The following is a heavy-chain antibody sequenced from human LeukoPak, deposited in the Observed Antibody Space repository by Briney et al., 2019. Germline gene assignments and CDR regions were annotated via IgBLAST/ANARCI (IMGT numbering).Heavy chain of an antibody. CDR2: IIPIFGTA. CDR3: ARAGGGYSYGYFYYYMDV. J-gene: IGHJ6*03. CDR1: GGTFSSYA. Sequence: ASVKVSCKASGGTFSSYAISWVRQAPGQGLEWMGGIIPIFGTANYAQKFQGRVTITADESTSTAYMQLSSLRSEDTAVYYCARAGGGYSYGYFYYYMDVWGKGTTVTISS. V-gene: IGHV1-69*13. D-gene: IGHD5-18*01.